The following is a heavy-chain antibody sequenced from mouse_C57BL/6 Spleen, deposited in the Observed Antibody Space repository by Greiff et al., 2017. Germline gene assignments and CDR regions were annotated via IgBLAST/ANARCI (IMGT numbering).Heavy chain of an antibody. CDR3: AREYYGLFDY. CDR1: GFTFSDYG. V-gene: IGHV5-17*01. J-gene: IGHJ2*01. D-gene: IGHD1-1*01. CDR2: ISSGSSTI. Sequence: EVKLVESGGGLVKPGGSLKLSCAASGFTFSDYGMHWVRQAPEKGLEWVAYISSGSSTIYYADTVKGRFTISRDNAKNTLFLQMTSLRSEDTAMYYCAREYYGLFDYWGQGTTLTVSS.